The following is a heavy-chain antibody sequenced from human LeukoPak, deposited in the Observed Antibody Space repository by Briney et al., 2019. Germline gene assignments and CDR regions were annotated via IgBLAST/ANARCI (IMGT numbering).Heavy chain of an antibody. Sequence: SETPSLTCTVSGYSISSGYYWGWIRQPPGKGLEWIGSIYHSGSTYYNPSLKSRVTISVDTSKNQFSLKLSSVTAADTAVYYCARDREGYCSGGSCYSDFDYWGQGTLVTVSS. CDR1: GYSISSGYY. D-gene: IGHD2-15*01. V-gene: IGHV4-38-2*02. CDR3: ARDREGYCSGGSCYSDFDY. CDR2: IYHSGST. J-gene: IGHJ4*02.